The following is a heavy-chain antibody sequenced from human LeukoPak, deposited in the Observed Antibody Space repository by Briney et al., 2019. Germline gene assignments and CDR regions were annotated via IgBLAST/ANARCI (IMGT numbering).Heavy chain of an antibody. V-gene: IGHV3-23*01. J-gene: IGHJ4*02. D-gene: IGHD2-15*01. Sequence: QAGGSLRLSCAASGFTFSSHVMSWVRQAPGKGLEWVSDISASGDTAYYADSVKGRFTISRDNSKNTLDLQMSSLRVEDTAVYYCAKWLEGGRPDFDSWGQGTLVTVSS. CDR2: ISASGDTA. CDR3: AKWLEGGRPDFDS. CDR1: GFTFSSHV.